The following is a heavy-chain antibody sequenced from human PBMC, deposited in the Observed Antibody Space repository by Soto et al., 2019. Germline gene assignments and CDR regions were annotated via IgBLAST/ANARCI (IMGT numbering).Heavy chain of an antibody. D-gene: IGHD5-18*01. V-gene: IGHV4-4*02. CDR2: VHHSGSI. Sequence: SLTCSVSGYSVTNNKWWSWVRQPPGKGLEWIGEVHHSGSIHYNASLKSRATIYVDTSKNQFSLKLSSVTAADTAVYYCARRYGSCFDYWGQGTLVTVSS. CDR1: GYSVTNNKW. J-gene: IGHJ4*02. CDR3: ARRYGSCFDY.